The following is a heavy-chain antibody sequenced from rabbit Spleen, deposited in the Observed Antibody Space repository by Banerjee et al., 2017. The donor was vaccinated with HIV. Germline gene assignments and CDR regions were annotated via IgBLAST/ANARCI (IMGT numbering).Heavy chain of an antibody. J-gene: IGHJ4*01. CDR2: IDPFFGIT. V-gene: IGHV1S47*01. CDR3: VRSAYVSGSAFYGYFNL. D-gene: IGHD1-1*01. CDR1: RFDFNSGG. Sequence: QEHLVESGGGLVQPGGSLKLSCKASRFDFNSGGVSWVRQAPGKGLEWIGYIDPFFGITYYATWVNGRFTISSHNAQNTLYLQLNSLTVADTATYFCVRSAYVSGSAFYGYFNLWGQGTLVTVS.